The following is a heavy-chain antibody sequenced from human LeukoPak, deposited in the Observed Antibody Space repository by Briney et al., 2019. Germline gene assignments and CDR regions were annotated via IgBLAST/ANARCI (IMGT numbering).Heavy chain of an antibody. CDR3: ARDQGRDTPWQWLPHYYYYMDV. CDR2: ISSSSSYI. V-gene: IGHV3-21*01. J-gene: IGHJ6*03. D-gene: IGHD6-19*01. Sequence: GGSLRLSCAASGFTFSSYSMNWVRQAPGKGLEWVSSISSSSSYIYYAGSVKGRFTISRDNAKNSLYLQMNSLRAEDTAVYYCARDQGRDTPWQWLPHYYYYMDVWGKGTTVTVSS. CDR1: GFTFSSYS.